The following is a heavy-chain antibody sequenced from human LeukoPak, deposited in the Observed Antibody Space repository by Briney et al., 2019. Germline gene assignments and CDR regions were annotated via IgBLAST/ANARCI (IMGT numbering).Heavy chain of an antibody. J-gene: IGHJ4*02. CDR2: INHSGGT. CDR3: ARIRCGHTDDRCYNY. D-gene: IGHD2-8*01. Sequence: PSDTLSLTCAVQGVPLSGFFWSWIRQPPGKGLESIAEINHSGGTNYNPSLMSRATIPVDTSENQFSLRVTSVTAADTAVYYCARIRCGHTDDRCYNYWGQGTLVTVSS. V-gene: IGHV4-34*01. CDR1: GVPLSGFF.